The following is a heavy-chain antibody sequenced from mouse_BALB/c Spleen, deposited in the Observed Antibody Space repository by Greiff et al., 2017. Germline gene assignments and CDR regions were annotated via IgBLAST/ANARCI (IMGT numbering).Heavy chain of an antibody. J-gene: IGHJ4*01. Sequence: QVQLQQSAAELARPGASVKMSCKASGYTFTSYTMHWVKQRPGQGLEWIGYINPSSGYTEYNQKFKDKTTLTADKSSSTAYMQLSSLTSEDSAVYYCASGNYGSSYDYAMDYWGQGTSVTVSS. CDR1: GYTFTSYT. CDR3: ASGNYGSSYDYAMDY. V-gene: IGHV1-4*02. D-gene: IGHD1-1*01. CDR2: INPSSGYT.